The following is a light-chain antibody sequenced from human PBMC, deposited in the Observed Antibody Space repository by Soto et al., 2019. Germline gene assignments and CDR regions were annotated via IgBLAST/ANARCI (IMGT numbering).Light chain of an antibody. Sequence: DIQMTQSPSSLSASVGDRVTITCRASQSISSYLNWYQQKPGKAPKLLIYAASSLQSGVPSRFSGSGSGTDVTLTISSLKPEDFATYYCQQSYSTPELTFGGGTKVEIK. CDR3: QQSYSTPELT. V-gene: IGKV1-39*01. CDR2: AAS. J-gene: IGKJ4*01. CDR1: QSISSY.